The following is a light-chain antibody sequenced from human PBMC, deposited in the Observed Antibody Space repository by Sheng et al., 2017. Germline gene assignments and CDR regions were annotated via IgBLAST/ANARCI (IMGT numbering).Light chain of an antibody. J-gene: IGLJ2*01. V-gene: IGLV1-51*01. CDR2: DND. Sequence: QSVLTQPPSVSAAPGQKVTISCSGSSSNIGNNYVSWYQHLPGTAPKLLIYDNDKRPSGIPDRFSGSKSGTSATLGVTGLQTGDEADYYCGTWDSTLSGGFVAFGGGTKLTV. CDR3: GTWDSTLSGGFVA. CDR1: SSNIGNNY.